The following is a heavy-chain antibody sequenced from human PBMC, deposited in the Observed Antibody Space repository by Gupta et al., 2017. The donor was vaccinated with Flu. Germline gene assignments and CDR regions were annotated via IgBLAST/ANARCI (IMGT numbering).Heavy chain of an antibody. V-gene: IGHV1-8*02. Sequence: QVQLVQSGAEVKKPGASVKGSCKASGYTFTSYDINWVRQATGQGLEWMGWMNPNSGNTGYAQRFQGRITMTRNTSISTAYMELSSLTSEDTAVYYCATRGSARKWFDPWGQGSLVTVSS. CDR2: MNPNSGNT. CDR3: ATRGSARKWFDP. CDR1: GYTFTSYD. J-gene: IGHJ5*02.